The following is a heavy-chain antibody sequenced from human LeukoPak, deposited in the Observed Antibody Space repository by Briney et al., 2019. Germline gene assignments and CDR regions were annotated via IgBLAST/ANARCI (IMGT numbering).Heavy chain of an antibody. CDR1: GGSINNYY. V-gene: IGHV4-59*12. CDR3: ARDNEYCSGGSCSLDY. CDR2: IYYTGIT. J-gene: IGHJ4*02. Sequence: SETLSLTCSVSGGSINNYYWSWIRQPPGTGLEWIGYIYYTGITSYNPSLQSRVAMSVDTSKNQFSLKLNSVTAADTAVYFCARDNEYCSGGSCSLDYWGQGTLVTVSS. D-gene: IGHD2-15*01.